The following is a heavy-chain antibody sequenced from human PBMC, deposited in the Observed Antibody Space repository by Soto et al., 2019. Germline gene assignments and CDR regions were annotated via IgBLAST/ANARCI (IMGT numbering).Heavy chain of an antibody. J-gene: IGHJ4*02. V-gene: IGHV3-74*01. CDR1: GFTFSSYW. Sequence: EVQLVESGGGLVQPGGSLRLSCAASGFTFSSYWMHWVRQAPGKGLVWVSRINSDGSSTSYADSVKGRFTISRDNAKNTLYLQVNSLGAEDTAVYYCARVFRGSGWYVDYWGQGTLVTVSS. D-gene: IGHD6-25*01. CDR2: INSDGSST. CDR3: ARVFRGSGWYVDY.